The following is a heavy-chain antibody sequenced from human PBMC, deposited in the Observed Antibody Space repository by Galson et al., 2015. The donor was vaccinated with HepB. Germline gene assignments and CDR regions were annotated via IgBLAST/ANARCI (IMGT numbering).Heavy chain of an antibody. CDR1: GFTFSSYW. CDR3: ARVYSGSYYDLRGYYFDY. D-gene: IGHD1-26*01. V-gene: IGHV3-7*03. CDR2: IKQDGSEK. Sequence: SLRLSCAASGFTFSSYWMSWVRQAPGKGLEWVANIKQDGSEKYYVDSVKGRFTISRDNAKNSLYLQMNSLRAEDTAVYYCARVYSGSYYDLRGYYFDYWGQGTLVTVSS. J-gene: IGHJ4*02.